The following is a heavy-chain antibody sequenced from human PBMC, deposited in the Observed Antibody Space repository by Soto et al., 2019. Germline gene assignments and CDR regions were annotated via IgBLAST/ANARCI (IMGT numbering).Heavy chain of an antibody. CDR2: ISYDGSNK. V-gene: IGHV3-30-3*01. Sequence: GVSLSLSCKASGFTFRSYAMSWVRHTPGKGLEWVAVISYDGSNKYYADSVKGRFTISRDNSKNTLYLQMNSLRAEDTAVYYSAIIHVGATKPPLPGDWGQRDPVTVDS. CDR1: GFTFRSYA. J-gene: IGHJ4*02. D-gene: IGHD1-26*01. CDR3: AIIHVGATKPPLPGD.